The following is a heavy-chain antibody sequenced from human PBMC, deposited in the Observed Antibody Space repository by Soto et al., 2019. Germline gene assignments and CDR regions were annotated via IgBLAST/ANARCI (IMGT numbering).Heavy chain of an antibody. CDR1: GFSLIPYW. CDR3: VRGGVHYYDNSFDY. CDR2: IKQDGSER. V-gene: IGHV3-7*03. D-gene: IGHD3-22*01. Sequence: EVVLVESGGGLVQPGGSLRLSCAASGFSLIPYWMSWVRQAPGKGLEWVSNIKQDGSERNYVNCVKGRFTISRDNAKNSVYLEMNSLRAEDTAVYYCVRGGVHYYDNSFDYWGQGTLVTVSS. J-gene: IGHJ4*02.